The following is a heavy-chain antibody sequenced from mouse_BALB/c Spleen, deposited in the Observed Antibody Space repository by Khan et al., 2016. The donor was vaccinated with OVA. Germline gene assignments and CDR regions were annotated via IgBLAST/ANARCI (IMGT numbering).Heavy chain of an antibody. J-gene: IGHJ2*01. CDR2: TYPGGGYT. Sequence: QVQLKQSGAELVRPGTSVKMSCKAAGYTFTNYWIGWVKQRPGHGLEWIGDTYPGGGYTNYNEKFKGKATLTADTSSSTAYMQLSGLTSEDSAIYYGSRRGAARATGDYFDCWGQGTTLTVSS. CDR1: GYTFTNYW. CDR3: SRRGAARATGDYFDC. V-gene: IGHV1-63*02. D-gene: IGHD3-1*01.